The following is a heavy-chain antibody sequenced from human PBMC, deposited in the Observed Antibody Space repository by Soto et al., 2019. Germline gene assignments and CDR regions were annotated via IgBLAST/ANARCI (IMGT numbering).Heavy chain of an antibody. D-gene: IGHD3-3*01. Sequence: ASVKVSCKASGYTFTSYAMHWVRQAPGQRLEWMGWINAGNGNTKYSQKFQGRVTITRDTSASTAYMELSSLRSEDTAVYYCARGRGEWLPHTTTFDSGGQRTLVTVSS. J-gene: IGHJ4*02. CDR1: GYTFTSYA. CDR2: INAGNGNT. CDR3: ARGRGEWLPHTTTFDS. V-gene: IGHV1-3*01.